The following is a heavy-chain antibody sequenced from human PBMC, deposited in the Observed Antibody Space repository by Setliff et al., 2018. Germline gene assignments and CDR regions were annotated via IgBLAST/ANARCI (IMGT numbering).Heavy chain of an antibody. D-gene: IGHD1-26*01. J-gene: IGHJ6*02. CDR1: GGSFSSYA. CDR2: IIPILGKP. Sequence: GASVKVSCKASGGSFSSYAINWVRQAPGQGLEWMGGIIPILGKPKYVQKFQGRVILTADKSTNTAYMELISLRSEDTAFYYCARERRGDSGSYYNNYYYGMDVWGQGTTVTVSS. V-gene: IGHV1-69*10. CDR3: ARERRGDSGSYYNNYYYGMDV.